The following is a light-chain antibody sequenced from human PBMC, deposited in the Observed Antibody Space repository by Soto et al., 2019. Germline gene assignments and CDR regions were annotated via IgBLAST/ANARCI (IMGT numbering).Light chain of an antibody. CDR3: ASFIRSVTVV. V-gene: IGLV2-14*03. CDR2: DVN. CDR1: SSDVGGYNY. J-gene: IGLJ2*01. Sequence: QSALTQPASVSGSPGQSITISCAGTSSDVGGYNYVSWYQQHPGKVPRLIISDVNKRPSGVYDRFSGSKSGNTSSLTISGFQAEYEADNCCASFIRSVTVVFGGGTQLTVL.